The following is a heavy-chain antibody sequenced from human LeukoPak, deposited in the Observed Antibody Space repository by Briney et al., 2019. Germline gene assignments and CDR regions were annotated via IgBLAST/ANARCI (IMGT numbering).Heavy chain of an antibody. CDR2: IYYSGTT. CDR3: ARHSDGYPNYYYYYYVDV. CDR1: GGSLSTSYF. D-gene: IGHD5-18*01. V-gene: IGHV4-39*01. J-gene: IGHJ6*03. Sequence: PSETLSLTCTVSGGSLSTSYFWGWIRQPPGKGLEWIGSIYYSGTTYYNPSLKSRVTISVDTSKNQFSLKLSSVTAADTAVYYCARHSDGYPNYYYYYYVDVWGKGTTVTVSS.